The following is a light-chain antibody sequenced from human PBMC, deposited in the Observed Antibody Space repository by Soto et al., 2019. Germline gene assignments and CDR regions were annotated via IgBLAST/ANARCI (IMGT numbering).Light chain of an antibody. J-gene: IGKJ1*01. Sequence: DDVLTQSPLSLPVPLGHPASISCRSSQSLVASDGKAYLNWFQQRPGQSPRRLIYRASNRDSGVPDRFSGSGSGTDFKLHISRVEAEDVAVYYCMLGTYWPPTCGRGTMVEIK. CDR1: QSLVASDGKAY. CDR3: MLGTYWPPT. V-gene: IGKV2-30*01. CDR2: RAS.